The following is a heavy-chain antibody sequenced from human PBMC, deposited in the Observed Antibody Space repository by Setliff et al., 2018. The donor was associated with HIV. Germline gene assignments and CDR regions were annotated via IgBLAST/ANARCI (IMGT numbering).Heavy chain of an antibody. CDR3: ATDFGTVRGVMDYYYYGMDV. D-gene: IGHD3-10*01. CDR1: GYTFTGNY. V-gene: IGHV1-2*02. CDR2: INPNSGGT. J-gene: IGHJ6*02. Sequence: GASVKVSCKASGYTFTGNYIHWVRQAPGQGLEWMGWINPNSGGTNYEQKFQGRVTMTRDTSISTAYMELSRLRSDDTALYYCATDFGTVRGVMDYYYYGMDVWGQGTTVTVSS.